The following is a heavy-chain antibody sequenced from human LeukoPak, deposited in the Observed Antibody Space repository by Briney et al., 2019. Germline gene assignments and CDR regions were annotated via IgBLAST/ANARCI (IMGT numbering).Heavy chain of an antibody. CDR2: INPSGGST. Sequence: GASVKVSCKASGYTFTSYYMHWVRQAPGQGLEWMGIINPSGGSTSCAQKFQGRVTMTRDTSTSTVYMELSSLRSEDTAVYYCATSLTALDDAFDIWGQGTMVTVSS. CDR1: GYTFTSYY. J-gene: IGHJ3*02. CDR3: ATSLTALDDAFDI. D-gene: IGHD1-20*01. V-gene: IGHV1-46*01.